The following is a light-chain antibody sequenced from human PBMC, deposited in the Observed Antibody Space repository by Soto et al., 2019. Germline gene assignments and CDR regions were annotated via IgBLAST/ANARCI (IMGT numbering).Light chain of an antibody. V-gene: IGLV2-14*01. CDR2: QVT. CDR3: NSYSSSTFYV. Sequence: QSVLAQPASVSGSPGQSITISCTGSSSGIASFNYVSWYQQYPGKAPKLLIYQVTSRASGVSHRFSGSKFGDTASLTISGLQPEDEAEYYCNSYSSSTFYVFGTGTKVTVL. J-gene: IGLJ1*01. CDR1: SSGIASFNY.